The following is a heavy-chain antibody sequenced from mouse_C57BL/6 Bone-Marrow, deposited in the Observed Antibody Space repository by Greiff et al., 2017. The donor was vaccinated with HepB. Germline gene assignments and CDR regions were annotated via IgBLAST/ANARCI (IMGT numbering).Heavy chain of an antibody. Sequence: VKLQQSGPELVKPGASVKISCKASGYAFSSSWMNWVKQRPGKGLEWIGRIYPGDGDTNYNGKFKGKATLTADKSSSTAYMQLSSLTSEDSAVYFCARSPAYYSNYNYFDYWGQGTTLTVSS. V-gene: IGHV1-82*01. CDR2: IYPGDGDT. D-gene: IGHD2-5*01. J-gene: IGHJ2*01. CDR3: ARSPAYYSNYNYFDY. CDR1: GYAFSSSW.